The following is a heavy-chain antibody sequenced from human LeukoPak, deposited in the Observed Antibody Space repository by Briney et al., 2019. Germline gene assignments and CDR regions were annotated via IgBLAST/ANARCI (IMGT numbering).Heavy chain of an antibody. J-gene: IGHJ3*02. Sequence: PGGSLRLSCAASGFSFSSYSMNWVRQAPGKGLEWVSYISSSSSPIYYADSVKGRFTISRDNAKNSLYLQMSSLRAEDSAVYYCARSAYCTSTSCLNGRGAFDIWGQGTMVTVSS. CDR1: GFSFSSYS. CDR3: ARSAYCTSTSCLNGRGAFDI. CDR2: ISSSSSPI. D-gene: IGHD2-2*01. V-gene: IGHV3-48*04.